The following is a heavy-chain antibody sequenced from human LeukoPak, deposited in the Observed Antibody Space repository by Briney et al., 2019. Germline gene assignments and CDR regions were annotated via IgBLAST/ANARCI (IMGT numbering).Heavy chain of an antibody. CDR1: GGSISSYY. D-gene: IGHD1-26*01. CDR2: IYTSGST. CDR3: ARAGYKRELGKGDY. Sequence: SETLSLTCTVSGGSISSYYWSWIRQPARKGLGWIGRIYTSGSTNSNPSLKSRVTISVDTSKNQFSLKLSSVTAADTAVYYCARAGYKRELGKGDYWGQGTLVTVSS. V-gene: IGHV4-4*07. J-gene: IGHJ4*02.